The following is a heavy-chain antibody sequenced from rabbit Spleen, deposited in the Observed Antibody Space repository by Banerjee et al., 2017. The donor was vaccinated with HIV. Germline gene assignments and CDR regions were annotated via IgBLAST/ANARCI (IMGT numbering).Heavy chain of an antibody. V-gene: IGHV1S7*01. CDR1: GFTLSSYY. J-gene: IGHJ4*01. D-gene: IGHD8-1*01. CDR3: ASDGAGGSYFAL. CDR2: IDPVFGIT. Sequence: QLKESGGGLVQPGGSLKLSCKASGFTLSSYYMNWVRQAPGKGLEWIGYIDPVFGITYYANWVNGRFSISRENAQNTVFLQMTSLTAADTATYFCASDGAGGSYFALWGPGTLVTVS.